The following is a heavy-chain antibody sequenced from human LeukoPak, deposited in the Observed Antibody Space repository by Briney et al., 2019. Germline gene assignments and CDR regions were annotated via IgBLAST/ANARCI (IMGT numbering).Heavy chain of an antibody. D-gene: IGHD5-18*01. J-gene: IGHJ4*02. V-gene: IGHV3-48*01. CDR1: GFTFSTYS. Sequence: PGGSLRLSCAASGFTFSTYSMNWVRQAPGKGLEWVSYISSSSTTIYYADSVKGRFTISRDNSKNTVYLQMNSLRAEDTALYYCAKDIQGANWGQGTLVTVSS. CDR3: AKDIQGAN. CDR2: ISSSSTTI.